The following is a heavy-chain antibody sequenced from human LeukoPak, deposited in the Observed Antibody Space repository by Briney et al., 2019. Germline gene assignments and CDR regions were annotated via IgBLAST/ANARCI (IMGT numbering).Heavy chain of an antibody. CDR2: ISDIGSI. V-gene: IGHV4-59*12. CDR1: GGSISSYY. Sequence: SETLSLTCTVSGGSISSYYWSWIRQPPGKGLEWIAYISDIGSINYNPSLKSRVTISLDTSKNQFSLKLSSVTAADTAVYYCAKDPLQWVTTYACDYWGQGTLVTVSS. J-gene: IGHJ4*02. CDR3: AKDPLQWVTTYACDY. D-gene: IGHD4-17*01.